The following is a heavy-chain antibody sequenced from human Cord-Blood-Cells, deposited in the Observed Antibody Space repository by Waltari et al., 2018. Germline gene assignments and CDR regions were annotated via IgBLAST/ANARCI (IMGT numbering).Heavy chain of an antibody. CDR3: ASGWYSSSWYDAEYFQH. V-gene: IGHV4-39*01. CDR1: GGPLSSSSYY. CDR2: IYYSGST. Sequence: QLQLQESGPGLVKPSETLSLTCTVSGGPLSSSSYYWGWLRQPPGKGLEWIGSIYYSGSTYYNPSLKSRVTISVDTSKNQFSLKLSSVTAADTAVYYCASGWYSSSWYDAEYFQHWGQGTLVTVSS. D-gene: IGHD6-13*01. J-gene: IGHJ1*01.